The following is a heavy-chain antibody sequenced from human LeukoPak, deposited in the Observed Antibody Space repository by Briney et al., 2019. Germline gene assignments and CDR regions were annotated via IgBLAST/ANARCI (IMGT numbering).Heavy chain of an antibody. Sequence: GGSLRLSCAASGVSFSFTNAWMNCVRQAPGKGLEWDGHIESESEGETTDFAAPVKGRFTISRDDSKNTVYLQMNRLKTEDTAVYSCATSPGYWGSAPFDFWGQGTAVTVCS. D-gene: IGHD7-27*01. CDR2: IESESEGETT. J-gene: IGHJ6*02. V-gene: IGHV3-15*04. CDR3: ATSPGYWGSAPFDF. CDR1: GVSFSFTNAW.